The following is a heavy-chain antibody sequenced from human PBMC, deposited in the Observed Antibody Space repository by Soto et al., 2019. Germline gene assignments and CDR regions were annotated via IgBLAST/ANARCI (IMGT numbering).Heavy chain of an antibody. V-gene: IGHV3-7*05. CDR2: IKQDGSEK. J-gene: IGHJ3*02. Sequence: GGSLRLSCAVSGFSFSRYWMSWVRQAPGKGLEWVANIKQDGSEKYYVDSVKGRFTISRDNAKNSLYLQMNSLRAEDTAVYYCARDSTDAFDIWGQGTMVTGSS. CDR3: ARDSTDAFDI. CDR1: GFSFSRYW.